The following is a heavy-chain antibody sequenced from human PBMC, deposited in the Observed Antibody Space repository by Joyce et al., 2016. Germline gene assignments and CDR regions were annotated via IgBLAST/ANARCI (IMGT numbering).Heavy chain of an antibody. Sequence: QVQLVQSGAEVKNPGASVKVSCKASGFSFRGYYIHWVRQAPGQGLEWMGWINPDRGDTIYAQKFQGRGTMTRDTSISTVYLELGRLTSDDTALYYCAREYGGTFYFDYWGQVTLVTVSS. CDR2: INPDRGDT. CDR3: AREYGGTFYFDY. J-gene: IGHJ4*02. V-gene: IGHV1-2*02. CDR1: GFSFRGYY. D-gene: IGHD4-23*01.